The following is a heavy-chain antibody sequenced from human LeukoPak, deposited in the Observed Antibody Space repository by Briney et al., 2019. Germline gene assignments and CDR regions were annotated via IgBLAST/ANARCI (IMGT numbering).Heavy chain of an antibody. J-gene: IGHJ6*02. Sequence: AGGSLRLSCAASGFTFSSYAMHWVRQAPGKALEWVAVISYDGSNKYYADSVKGRFTISRDNSKNTLYLQMNSLRAEDTAVYYCARDQRGSSWTPPGMDVWGQGTTVTVSS. V-gene: IGHV3-30-3*01. D-gene: IGHD6-13*01. CDR2: ISYDGSNK. CDR3: ARDQRGSSWTPPGMDV. CDR1: GFTFSSYA.